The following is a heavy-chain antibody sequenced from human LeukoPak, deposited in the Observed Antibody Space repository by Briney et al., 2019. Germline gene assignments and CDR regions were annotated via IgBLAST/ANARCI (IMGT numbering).Heavy chain of an antibody. J-gene: IGHJ4*02. D-gene: IGHD4-17*01. CDR1: GFTFSTYW. V-gene: IGHV3-7*01. Sequence: PGGSLRLSCAASGFTFSTYWMGWVRQAPGKGLEWVAKIKPDGSEKDHVDSVKGRFTISRDNSKNTLYLQMSSLRAEDTAVYYCASRGRGLRGSEYYFDYWGQGTLVTVSS. CDR3: ASRGRGLRGSEYYFDY. CDR2: IKPDGSEK.